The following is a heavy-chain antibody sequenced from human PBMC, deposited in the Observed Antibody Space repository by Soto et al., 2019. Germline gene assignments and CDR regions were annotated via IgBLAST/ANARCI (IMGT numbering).Heavy chain of an antibody. CDR3: VSDGKGGYDFDY. D-gene: IGHD6-13*01. J-gene: IGHJ4*02. Sequence: EVQLVESGGGLVQPGGSLRLSCEASGFTFSSYAMDWVRQAPGKGLEGLAYSNGGSSYIFYADAVRGRFTISRDNVKNSLYLQMSSLTAEDTAVYYCVSDGKGGYDFDYWGQGTLVTVSS. CDR2: SNGGSSYI. V-gene: IGHV3-48*01. CDR1: GFTFSSYA.